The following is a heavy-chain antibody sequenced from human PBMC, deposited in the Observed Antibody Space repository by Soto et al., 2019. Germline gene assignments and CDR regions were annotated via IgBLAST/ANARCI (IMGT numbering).Heavy chain of an antibody. V-gene: IGHV4-31*03. CDR3: GRDRDASYI. CDR1: GGSVTRGAYY. J-gene: IGHJ3*02. Sequence: QVQLRESGPGLVKPSQTLSLSCTVSGGSVTRGAYYWTWIRQHPGEGLEWLGYVSFSGATYYNPSLKGRVTMSFDTARDQFSLDLKSVTCPGTAVYYFGRDRDASYIWGQGTKVTVSS. CDR2: VSFSGAT.